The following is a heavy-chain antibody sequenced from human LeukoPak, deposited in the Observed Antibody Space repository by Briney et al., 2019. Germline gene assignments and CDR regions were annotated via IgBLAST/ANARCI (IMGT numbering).Heavy chain of an antibody. CDR2: IYYSGTT. Sequence: SETLSLTCTVSGGSISSSTYYWGWIRQPPGKGLECIGNIYYSGTTYYNPSLKSRVSISVDTSKNQFSLKLNSVTAADTAVYFCARVGSGLNLYYFDYWGQGILVTVSS. CDR3: ARVGSGLNLYYFDY. D-gene: IGHD3-3*01. J-gene: IGHJ4*02. V-gene: IGHV4-39*07. CDR1: GGSISSSTYY.